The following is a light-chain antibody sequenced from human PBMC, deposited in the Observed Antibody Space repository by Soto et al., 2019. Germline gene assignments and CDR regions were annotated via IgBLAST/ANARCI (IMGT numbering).Light chain of an antibody. V-gene: IGKV1-5*03. Sequence: DIQMTQSPSTLSASVGDRVTITCRASQSISSWLAWYQQKPGRAPKLLIYKASSLESGVPSRFSGSGSETEFTLTISSLQPDDFATYYCQQYNSQWTFGQGTKVEFK. CDR2: KAS. CDR1: QSISSW. CDR3: QQYNSQWT. J-gene: IGKJ1*01.